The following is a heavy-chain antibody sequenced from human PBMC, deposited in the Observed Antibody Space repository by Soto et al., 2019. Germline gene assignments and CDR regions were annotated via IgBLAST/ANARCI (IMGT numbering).Heavy chain of an antibody. J-gene: IGHJ4*02. CDR1: GFTFSSYA. CDR2: ISYDGSNK. Sequence: QVQLVESGGGVVQPGRSLRLSCAASGFTFSSYAMHWVRQAPGKGLAWVAVISYDGSNKYYADSVKGRFTISRDNSKNTLYLQMNSLRAEDTAVYYSARGRPIVVVVAATPKPFDYWGQGTLVTVSS. CDR3: ARGRPIVVVVAATPKPFDY. V-gene: IGHV3-30-3*01. D-gene: IGHD2-15*01.